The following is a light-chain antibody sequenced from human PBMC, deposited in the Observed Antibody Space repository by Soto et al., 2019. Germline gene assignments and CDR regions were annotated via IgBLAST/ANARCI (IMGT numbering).Light chain of an antibody. V-gene: IGKV3-11*01. CDR3: QQYGSSPTST. Sequence: EIVLTQSPATLSLSPGERATLSCRASQSVSSYLAWYQQKPGQAPRLLIYDASNRATGIPARFSGSGSGTDFTLTISSLEPEDFEVYSCQQYGSSPTSTFGQGTKVDIK. J-gene: IGKJ2*02. CDR1: QSVSSY. CDR2: DAS.